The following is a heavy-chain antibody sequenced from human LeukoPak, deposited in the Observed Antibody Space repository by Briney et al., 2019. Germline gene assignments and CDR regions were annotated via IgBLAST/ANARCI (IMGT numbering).Heavy chain of an antibody. CDR1: GGTFSSYA. D-gene: IGHD2-15*01. J-gene: IGHJ6*02. CDR2: IIPIFGTA. CDR3: ARAQRVVVVVVAATKVLGYYGMDV. V-gene: IGHV1-69*13. Sequence: SVKVSCKASGGTFSSYAISWVRQAPGQGLEWMGGIIPIFGTANYAQKFQGRVTITADESTSTAYMELRSLRSEDTAVYYCARAQRVVVVVVAATKVLGYYGMDVWGQGTTVTVSS.